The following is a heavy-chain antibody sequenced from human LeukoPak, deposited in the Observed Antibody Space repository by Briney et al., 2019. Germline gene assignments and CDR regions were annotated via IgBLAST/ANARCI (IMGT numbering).Heavy chain of an antibody. CDR1: GFTFSSYA. V-gene: IGHV3-23*01. D-gene: IGHD3-9*01. Sequence: GGSLRLSCAASGFTFSSYATSWVRQAPGKGLEWVSAISGSGGSTYYADSVKGRFTISRDNTKNTLYLQMNSLRAEDTAVYYCASPGYDILTPLDYWGQRNLVTVSS. CDR3: ASPGYDILTPLDY. J-gene: IGHJ4*02. CDR2: ISGSGGST.